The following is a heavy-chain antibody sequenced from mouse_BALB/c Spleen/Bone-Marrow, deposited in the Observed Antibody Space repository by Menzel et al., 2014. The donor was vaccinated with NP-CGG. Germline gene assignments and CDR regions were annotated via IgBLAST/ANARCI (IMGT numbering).Heavy chain of an antibody. CDR1: GFNIKDTY. J-gene: IGHJ3*01. V-gene: IGHV14-3*02. CDR2: IDPANGNT. CDR3: ANYYYGSSLFAY. Sequence: EVQLQQSGAELMKPGASVKLSCTASGFNIKDTYMHWVKQRPEQGLEWIGRIDPANGNTKYDPEFQGKATITADTSSNTAYLQLSSLTSEDTAVYYCANYYYGSSLFAYWGQGTLVTVSA. D-gene: IGHD1-1*01.